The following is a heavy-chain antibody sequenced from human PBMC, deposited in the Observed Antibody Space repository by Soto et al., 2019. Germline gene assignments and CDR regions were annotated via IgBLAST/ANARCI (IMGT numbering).Heavy chain of an antibody. Sequence: SETLSLTCPVSGGSITRCSRSWLQQSPGKGLEWIGYIHHSGSTKSNPSLKSRVTISVDTSRNQVSLKLSSVTAADSAVYFCARARYQLLHPYYYGMYVWGQGTTVTVSS. CDR1: GGSITRCS. V-gene: IGHV4-59*01. CDR3: ARARYQLLHPYYYGMYV. CDR2: IHHSGST. J-gene: IGHJ6*02. D-gene: IGHD2-2*01.